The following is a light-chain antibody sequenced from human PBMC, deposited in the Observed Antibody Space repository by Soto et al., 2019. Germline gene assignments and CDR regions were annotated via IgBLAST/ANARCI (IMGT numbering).Light chain of an antibody. V-gene: IGLV2-14*01. CDR3: RSYSISTPNL. J-gene: IGLJ1*01. Sequence: QSVLTQPASVSGSPGQSITISCTGTSSDVGGYYYVSWYQLHPGKAPKLMVFEVSNRPSGVSYRFSGSKSGNTDYLTISGIQAEDEADYFCRSYSISTPNLFGKGTKVTVL. CDR2: EVS. CDR1: SSDVGGYYY.